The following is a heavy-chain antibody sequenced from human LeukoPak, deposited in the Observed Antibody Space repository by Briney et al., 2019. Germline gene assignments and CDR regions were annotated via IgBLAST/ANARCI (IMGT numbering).Heavy chain of an antibody. CDR3: AKLSLSGRSQSADY. V-gene: IGHV3-23*01. Sequence: GGSLRLSCAASGFTFSSYAMSWVRQAPGKGLEWVSAISGSGGSTYYADSVKGRFTISRDNSKNTLYLQMNSLRAEDTAVYYCAKLSLSGRSQSADYWGQGTLVTVSS. D-gene: IGHD3-10*01. CDR2: ISGSGGST. J-gene: IGHJ4*02. CDR1: GFTFSSYA.